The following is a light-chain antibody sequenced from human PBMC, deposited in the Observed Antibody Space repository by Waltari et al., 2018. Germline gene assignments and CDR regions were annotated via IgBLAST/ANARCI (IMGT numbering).Light chain of an antibody. CDR1: SSAVGAYNF. J-gene: IGLJ1*01. CDR2: DVN. CDR3: CSSAGNPSV. V-gene: IGLV2-11*01. Sequence: SALTQPRPVSGSPGQSVTTSCTGTSSAVGAYNFVSWYQQRPGQAPKLIIYDVNKRPSGVPDRFSASKSGNTASLTISGLQPEDEADYHCCSSAGNPSVFGTGTEVTVL.